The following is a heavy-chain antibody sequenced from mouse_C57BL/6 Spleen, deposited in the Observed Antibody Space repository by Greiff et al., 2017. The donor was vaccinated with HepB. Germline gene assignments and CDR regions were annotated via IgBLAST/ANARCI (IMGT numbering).Heavy chain of an antibody. CDR1: GYTFTSYG. J-gene: IGHJ1*03. CDR3: ARPSTRGFWYFDV. Sequence: VQLKQPGAELVKPGASVKLSCKASGYTFTSYGIHWVKQRPGQGLEWIGMIHPNSGSTNYNEKFKSKATLTVDKSSSTAYMQLSSLTSEDSAVYDCARPSTRGFWYFDVWGTGTTVTVSS. V-gene: IGHV1-64*01. CDR2: IHPNSGST.